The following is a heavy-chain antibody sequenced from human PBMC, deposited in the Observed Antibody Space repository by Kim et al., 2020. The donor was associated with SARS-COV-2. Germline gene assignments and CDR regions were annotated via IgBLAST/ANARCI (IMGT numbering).Heavy chain of an antibody. D-gene: IGHD3-10*01. J-gene: IGHJ3*02. CDR3: VKDFYWDNRGAGVFDM. Sequence: GGSLRLSCAASGFTFSSFAMNWVRQAPGKGLEWVSGISGSGGSTYYADSVKGRFTFSRDNSNNTLYLQMNSLRAEDTAVYYCVKDFYWDNRGAGVFDMWG. CDR1: GFTFSSFA. V-gene: IGHV3-23*01. CDR2: ISGSGGST.